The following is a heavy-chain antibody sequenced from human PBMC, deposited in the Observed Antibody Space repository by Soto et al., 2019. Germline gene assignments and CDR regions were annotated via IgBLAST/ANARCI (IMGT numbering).Heavy chain of an antibody. Sequence: PSETLSLTCTVSGGSISSSSYYWGWIRQPPGKGLEWIGYIYYSGSTYYNPSLKSRVTISIDTSKNQFSLKLSSVTAADTAVYYCARGGYGMDVWGQGTTVTVSS. CDR3: ARGGYGMDV. CDR1: GGSISSSSYY. CDR2: IYYSGST. J-gene: IGHJ6*02. V-gene: IGHV4-39*07.